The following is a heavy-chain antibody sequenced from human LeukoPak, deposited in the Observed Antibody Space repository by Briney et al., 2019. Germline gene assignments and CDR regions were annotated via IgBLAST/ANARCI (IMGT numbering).Heavy chain of an antibody. Sequence: SETLSLTCTVSGGSISSATYYWGWIRQPPGKGLEWIGSVYYKGNTYYTPSLQSRVTISVDTSKNHFSLKLNSVTAADTAVYYCARLEQAMAGSRWFDPWGQGTLVTVSS. CDR2: VYYKGNT. D-gene: IGHD6-19*01. J-gene: IGHJ5*02. V-gene: IGHV4-39*02. CDR1: GGSISSATYY. CDR3: ARLEQAMAGSRWFDP.